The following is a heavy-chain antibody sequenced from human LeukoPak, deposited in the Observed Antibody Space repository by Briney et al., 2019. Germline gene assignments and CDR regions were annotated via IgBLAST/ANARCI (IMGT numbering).Heavy chain of an antibody. CDR2: INPNSGGT. V-gene: IGHV1-2*06. Sequence: ASVKVSCKASGYTFTGYYMHWVRQAPGQGLEWMGRINPNSGGTNYAQKFQGRVTMTRDTSISTAYMELSRLRSDDTAVYYCARICSSTSCVGYWGQGTLVTVSS. CDR1: GYTFTGYY. J-gene: IGHJ4*02. D-gene: IGHD2-2*01. CDR3: ARICSSTSCVGY.